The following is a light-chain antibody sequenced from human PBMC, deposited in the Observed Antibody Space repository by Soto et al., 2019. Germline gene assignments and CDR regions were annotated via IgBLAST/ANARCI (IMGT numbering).Light chain of an antibody. CDR3: QQYNSYPWT. J-gene: IGKJ1*01. V-gene: IGKV1-5*03. CDR2: KAS. CDR1: QSISSW. Sequence: DIRMTQSPSTLSASVGDRVTITCRVSQSISSWLAWYQQKPGKAPKLLIYKASSLDSGVPSRFSGSGSGTEFTLTISSLQTDDFATYYGQQYNSYPWTFGNGTKVDIK.